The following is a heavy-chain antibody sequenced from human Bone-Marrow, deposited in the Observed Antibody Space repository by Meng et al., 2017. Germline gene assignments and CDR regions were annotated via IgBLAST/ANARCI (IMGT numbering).Heavy chain of an antibody. CDR1: GGTFSSYA. V-gene: IGHV1-69*01. D-gene: IGHD1-26*01. CDR2: IIPIFGTA. J-gene: IGHJ1*01. Sequence: QGQLGQVGGGGTQPGSSVKVSGKASGGTFSSYAISWVRQAPGQGLEWMGGIIPIFGTANYAQKFQGRVTITADESTSTAYMELSSLRSEDTAVYYCARDLESGSYYNFQHWGQGTLVTVSS. CDR3: ARDLESGSYYNFQH.